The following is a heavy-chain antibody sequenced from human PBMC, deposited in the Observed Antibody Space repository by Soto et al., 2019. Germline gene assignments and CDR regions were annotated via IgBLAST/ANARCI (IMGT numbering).Heavy chain of an antibody. D-gene: IGHD6-6*01. J-gene: IGHJ3*02. V-gene: IGHV3-30*18. CDR3: AKDSIRRSFSRSSTRARDAFDI. CDR2: LSYEGSEE. CDR1: GFNFGVFG. Sequence: GGSLRLSCAASGFNFGVFGMHWVRQAPGKGLEWLSVLSYEGSEEYYADSVRGRFTISRDNAENSLHLQMNSLRAEDTAVYYCAKDSIRRSFSRSSTRARDAFDIWGQGTMVTVSS.